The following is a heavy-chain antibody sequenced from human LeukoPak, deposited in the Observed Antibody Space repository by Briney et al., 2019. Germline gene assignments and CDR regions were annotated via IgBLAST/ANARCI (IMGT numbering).Heavy chain of an antibody. J-gene: IGHJ4*02. Sequence: GGSLRLSCEGSGFTFKTSAMSWVRQAPGKGLEWVANIKQDGSEKHYVDSVRGRFTISRDNAKNSVYLQMNSLRADDTAVYYCARDRQIAYWGQGTLVTVSS. CDR2: IKQDGSEK. CDR1: GFTFKTSA. V-gene: IGHV3-7*01. CDR3: ARDRQIAY.